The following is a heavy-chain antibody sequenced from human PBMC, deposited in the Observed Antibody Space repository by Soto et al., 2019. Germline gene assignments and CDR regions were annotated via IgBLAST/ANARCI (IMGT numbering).Heavy chain of an antibody. Sequence: GASVKVSCKASGYTFTGYYMHWVRQAPGQGLEWMGWINPNSGGTNYAQKFQGRVTMTRDTSISTAYMELSRLRSDDTAVYYCESQDCGGSFEAFDFWGQGTMVTVSS. CDR3: ESQDCGGSFEAFDF. V-gene: IGHV1-2*02. CDR2: INPNSGGT. D-gene: IGHD2-15*01. J-gene: IGHJ3*01. CDR1: GYTFTGYY.